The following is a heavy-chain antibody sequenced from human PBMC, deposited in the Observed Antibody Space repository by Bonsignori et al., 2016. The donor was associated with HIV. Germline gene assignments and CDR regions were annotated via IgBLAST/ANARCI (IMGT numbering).Heavy chain of an antibody. J-gene: IGHJ4*02. CDR3: ATDPGATRAPAVAGTYHGDY. CDR2: VDPEDGET. V-gene: IGHV1-69-2*01. Sequence: WVRQAPGQGLEWMGLVDPEDGETIYAEKFQGRVTITADTSTDTAYMELSSLRSEDTAVYYCATDPGATRAPAVAGTYHGDYWGQGTLVTVSS. D-gene: IGHD6-19*01.